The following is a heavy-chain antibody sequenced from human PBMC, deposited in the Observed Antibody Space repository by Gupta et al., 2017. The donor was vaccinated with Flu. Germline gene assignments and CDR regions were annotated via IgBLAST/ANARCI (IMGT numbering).Heavy chain of an antibody. V-gene: IGHV3-30*18. D-gene: IGHD3-16*01. J-gene: IGHJ6*02. CDR3: AKDLGYYDYVQGGMDV. Sequence: QVQLVESGGGVVQPGRSLRLSCAASGFTFSSYGMHWVRQAPGKGLEWVAVISYDGSNKYYADSVKGRFTISRDNSKNTLYLQMNSLRAEDTAVYYCAKDLGYYDYVQGGMDVWGQGTTVTVSS. CDR2: ISYDGSNK. CDR1: GFTFSSYG.